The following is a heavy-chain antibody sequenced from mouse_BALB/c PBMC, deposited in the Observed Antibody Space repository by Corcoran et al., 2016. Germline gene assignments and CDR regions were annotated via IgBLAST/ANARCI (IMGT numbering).Heavy chain of an antibody. V-gene: IGHV8-12*01. D-gene: IGHD1-3*01. Sequence: QVTLKESGPGILQPSQTLSLTCSFSGFSLSTSGMGVSWIRQPSGKGLEWLAHIYWDDDKRYNPSLKSRLTISKDTSSNQVFLKITSVDTADTATYYCARNLGKGGAMDYWGQGTSVTVSS. CDR2: IYWDDDK. CDR1: GFSLSTSGMG. CDR3: ARNLGKGGAMDY. J-gene: IGHJ4*01.